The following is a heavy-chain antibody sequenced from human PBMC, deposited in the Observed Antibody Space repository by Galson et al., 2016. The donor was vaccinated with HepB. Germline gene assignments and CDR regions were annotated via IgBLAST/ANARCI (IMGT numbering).Heavy chain of an antibody. CDR2: INPHSGVT. CDR1: GYTFTGYY. D-gene: IGHD6-13*01. Sequence: SVKVSCKASGYTFTGYYIHWVRQAPGQGLEWMGWINPHSGVTTYAQNFQGRVTMTRDTSISTAFLELRTLRSDDTAVYYCARADYETIAATNMWDLYYFEYWGQGTLVTVSS. J-gene: IGHJ4*02. V-gene: IGHV1-2*02. CDR3: ARADYETIAATNMWDLYYFEY.